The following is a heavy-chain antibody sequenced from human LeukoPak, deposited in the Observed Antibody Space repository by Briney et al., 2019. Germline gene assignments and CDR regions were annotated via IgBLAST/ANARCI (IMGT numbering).Heavy chain of an antibody. D-gene: IGHD3-10*01. CDR1: GGSISSSNYY. Sequence: SETLSLTCTVSGGSISSSNYYWNWIRQPAGKGLEWIGRIYTTGSPSYSPSLKSRVTISVDTSTNQFSLKLTSVSAADTAVYYCARDRGITTARGVPSWFDPWGQGTLVTVSS. V-gene: IGHV4-61*02. J-gene: IGHJ5*02. CDR2: IYTTGSP. CDR3: ARDRGITTARGVPSWFDP.